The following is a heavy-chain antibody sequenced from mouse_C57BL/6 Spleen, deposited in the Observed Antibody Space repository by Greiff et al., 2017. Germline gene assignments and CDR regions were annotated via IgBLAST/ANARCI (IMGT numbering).Heavy chain of an antibody. CDR2: ISYDGSN. J-gene: IGHJ4*01. D-gene: IGHD1-1*01. V-gene: IGHV3-6*01. CDR3: ARVPFLNYYGSSPYAMDY. Sequence: EVKLQESGPGLVKPSQSLSLTCSVTGYSITSGYYWNWIRQFPGNKLEWMGYISYDGSNNYNPSLKNRISITRDTSKNQFFLKLNSVTTEDTATYYCARVPFLNYYGSSPYAMDYWGQGTSVTVSS. CDR1: GYSITSGYY.